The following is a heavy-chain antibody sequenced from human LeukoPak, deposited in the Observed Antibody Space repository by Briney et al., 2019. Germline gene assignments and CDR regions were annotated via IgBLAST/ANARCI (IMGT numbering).Heavy chain of an antibody. CDR2: TYYRSKWYN. D-gene: IGHD1-26*01. V-gene: IGHV6-1*01. J-gene: IGHJ3*02. CDR3: ARGGASPGRNAFDI. CDR1: GDSASSNSAT. Sequence: SQTLSLTCAISGDSASSNSATWNWIRQSPSRGLEWLGRTYYRSKWYNDYAVSVKSRITVNPDTSKNQFSLQLNSVTPEDTAVYYCARGGASPGRNAFDIWGQGTMVTVSS.